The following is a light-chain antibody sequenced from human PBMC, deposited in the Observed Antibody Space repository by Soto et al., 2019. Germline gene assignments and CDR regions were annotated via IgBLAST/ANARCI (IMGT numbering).Light chain of an antibody. CDR2: GAS. CDR3: QQYGSSPKT. V-gene: IGKV3-20*01. Sequence: EIVMPQSPATLSVSPGERDTLSCRASQSVSSNLAWYQQKPGQAPRLLIYGASSRATGIPDRFSGSGSGTDFTLTISRLEPEEFAVYYCQQYGSSPKTFGQGTKVDIK. CDR1: QSVSSN. J-gene: IGKJ1*01.